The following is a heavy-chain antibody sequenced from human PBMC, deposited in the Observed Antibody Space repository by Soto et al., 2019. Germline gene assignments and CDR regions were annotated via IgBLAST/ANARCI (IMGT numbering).Heavy chain of an antibody. J-gene: IGHJ4*02. D-gene: IGHD4-17*01. CDR3: ARAAPYGDYALDY. Sequence: QVQLQESGPGLVKPSETLSLTCTVSGGSISSYYWIWIRQPPGQGLEWIGYISYSGSTNYNPSLKSRPTISVDTSKNQFSLKLRSVTAADTAVYYCARAAPYGDYALDYWGQGTLVTVSS. CDR1: GGSISSYY. V-gene: IGHV4-59*01. CDR2: ISYSGST.